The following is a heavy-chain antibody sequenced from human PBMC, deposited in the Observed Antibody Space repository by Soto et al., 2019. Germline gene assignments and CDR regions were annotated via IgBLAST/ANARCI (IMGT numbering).Heavy chain of an antibody. CDR3: AKDPMVIVVVAATALHGFDY. D-gene: IGHD2-15*01. CDR2: ISGSGGST. CDR1: GFTFSSYA. Sequence: EVQLLESGGGLVQPGGSLRLSCAASGFTFSSYAMSWVRQAPGKGLEWVSAISGSGGSTYYADSVKGRFTISRDNSKNTLYLQMHSLRAEDPVVYYGAKDPMVIVVVAATALHGFDYWGQGTLVTVSS. V-gene: IGHV3-23*01. J-gene: IGHJ4*02.